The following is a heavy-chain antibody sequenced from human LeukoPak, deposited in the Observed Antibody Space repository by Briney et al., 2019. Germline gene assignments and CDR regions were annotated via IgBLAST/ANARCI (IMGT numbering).Heavy chain of an antibody. D-gene: IGHD3-3*01. CDR1: GGSISSYY. J-gene: IGHJ4*02. V-gene: IGHV4-59*01. CDR3: ARADYDFWSGYYSGFDY. CDR2: IYYSGST. Sequence: SETLSLTCTVSGGSISSYYWSWIRQPPGKGLEWIGYIYYSGSTNYNPSLKSRVTISVDTSKNQFSLKLSSVTAADTAVYYCARADYDFWSGYYSGFDYWGQGTLVTVSP.